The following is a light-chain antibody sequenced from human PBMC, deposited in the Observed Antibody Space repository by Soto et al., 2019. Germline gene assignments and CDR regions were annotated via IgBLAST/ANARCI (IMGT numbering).Light chain of an antibody. J-gene: IGKJ1*01. Sequence: IVLTQSPGTLSLSPGERATLSCRASQSLTNTFSNWYQHKPGQAPRLLIYGVFSRATGIPDRFSGTGSGTDFTLTISRLELEDSAVYFCQQYAYSPRTFGQGTKVDIK. CDR3: QQYAYSPRT. CDR1: QSLTNTF. V-gene: IGKV3-20*01. CDR2: GVF.